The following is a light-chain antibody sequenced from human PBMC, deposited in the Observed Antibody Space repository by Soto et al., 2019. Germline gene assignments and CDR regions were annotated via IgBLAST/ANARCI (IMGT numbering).Light chain of an antibody. J-gene: IGLJ1*01. CDR1: SSDVGGYNY. CDR2: DVK. Sequence: QSALTQPRSVSGSPGQSVTISCTGTSSDVGGYNYVSWYQQYPGKAPKVMIYDVKTRPSGVPDRFSGSKSGNTASLTISGLQGEDGGDYYCFSYAGSYTFVFGTGTKVTVL. V-gene: IGLV2-11*01. CDR3: FSYAGSYTFV.